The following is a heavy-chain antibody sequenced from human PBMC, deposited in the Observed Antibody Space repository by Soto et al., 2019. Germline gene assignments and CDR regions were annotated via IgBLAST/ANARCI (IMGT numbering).Heavy chain of an antibody. CDR1: GFTFSSYA. Sequence: GGSLRLSCAASGFTFSSYAMSWVRQAPGKGLEWVSAISGSGGSTYYADSVKGRFTISRDNSKNTLYLQMNSLRAEDTAVYYCAKIGYCSGGSCYPAEDYYYYGMDVWGQGTTVTVSS. V-gene: IGHV3-23*01. CDR2: ISGSGGST. CDR3: AKIGYCSGGSCYPAEDYYYYGMDV. J-gene: IGHJ6*02. D-gene: IGHD2-15*01.